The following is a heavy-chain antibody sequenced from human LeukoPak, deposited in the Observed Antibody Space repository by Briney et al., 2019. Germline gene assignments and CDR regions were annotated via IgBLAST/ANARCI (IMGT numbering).Heavy chain of an antibody. J-gene: IGHJ4*02. CDR1: GYTFTAYY. D-gene: IGHD6-13*01. V-gene: IGHV1-18*04. Sequence: AASVKVSCKASGYTFTAYYIHWVRQAPGQGLEWMGWISAYNGNTNYAQKLQGRVTMTTDTSTSTAYMELRSLRSDDTAVYYCARDRREYIAAAGPPDFDYWGQGTLVTVSS. CDR3: ARDRREYIAAAGPPDFDY. CDR2: ISAYNGNT.